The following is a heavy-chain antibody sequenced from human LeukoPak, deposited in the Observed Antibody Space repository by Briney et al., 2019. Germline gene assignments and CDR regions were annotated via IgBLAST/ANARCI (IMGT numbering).Heavy chain of an antibody. V-gene: IGHV4-38-2*02. CDR3: ARAYSSGWSPAREYFQH. Sequence: SETLSLTCTVSGYSISSGYYWGWIRQPPGKGLEWIGSIYHSGSTYYNPSLKSRVTISVDTSKNQFSLKLSSVTAADTAVYYCARAYSSGWSPAREYFQHWGQGTLVTVSS. CDR1: GYSISSGYY. CDR2: IYHSGST. D-gene: IGHD6-19*01. J-gene: IGHJ1*01.